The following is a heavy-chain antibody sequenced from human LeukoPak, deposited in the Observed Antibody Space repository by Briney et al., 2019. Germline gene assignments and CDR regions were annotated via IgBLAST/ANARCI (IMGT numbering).Heavy chain of an antibody. CDR3: VRLQPNSGQWAFDI. Sequence: SETLSLTCTVSGGSISSYYWSWIRQPPGEGLEWIGYISNGGGTKYNPSLKSRVTISVDTSKNQFSLKLTSVTAADTAVYHCVRLQPNSGQWAFDIWGQGTMVSVSS. CDR2: ISNGGGT. V-gene: IGHV4-59*01. D-gene: IGHD6-19*01. J-gene: IGHJ3*02. CDR1: GGSISSYY.